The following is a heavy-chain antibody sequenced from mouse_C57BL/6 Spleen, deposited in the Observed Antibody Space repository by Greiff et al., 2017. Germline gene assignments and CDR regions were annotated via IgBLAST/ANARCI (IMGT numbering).Heavy chain of an antibody. V-gene: IGHV5-4*01. CDR2: ISDGGSYT. CDR3: ARGRDGYPYYFDY. J-gene: IGHJ2*01. Sequence: VQLKESGGGLVKPGGSLKLSCAASGFTFSSYAMSWVRQTPEKRLEWVATISDGGSYTYYPDNVKGRFTISRDNAKNNLYLQMSHLKSEDTAMYYCARGRDGYPYYFDYWGQGTTLTVSS. CDR1: GFTFSSYA. D-gene: IGHD2-3*01.